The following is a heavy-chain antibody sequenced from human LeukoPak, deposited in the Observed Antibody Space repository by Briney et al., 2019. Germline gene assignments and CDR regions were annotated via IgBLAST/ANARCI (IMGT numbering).Heavy chain of an antibody. D-gene: IGHD3-22*01. CDR2: IKQDGSEK. Sequence: GGSLRLSCAASGFTFSSYWMSWVRQAPGKGLEWVANIKQDGSEKYYVDSVKGRFTISRDNAKNSLYLQMNSLRAEDTAVYYCARVLHKRNYDGSTYYGYWGQGTLVTVSS. CDR3: ARVLHKRNYDGSTYYGY. CDR1: GFTFSSYW. J-gene: IGHJ4*02. V-gene: IGHV3-7*04.